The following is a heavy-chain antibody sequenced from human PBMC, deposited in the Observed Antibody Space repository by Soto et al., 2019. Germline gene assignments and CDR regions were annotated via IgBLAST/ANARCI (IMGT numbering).Heavy chain of an antibody. CDR3: ASTVVQFLEWPYYYQYYGMDV. Sequence: QVHLVQSGAEVKKPGASVKVSCKSSGYPLTNYALTWVRQASGQGLEWMAWMNPKRGDTAYAQKFQGRVTVTTNTSLNTAYMELSSLSSEDTAVYYCASTVVQFLEWPYYYQYYGMDVWGQGTTVTVSS. D-gene: IGHD3-3*01. J-gene: IGHJ6*02. V-gene: IGHV1-8*01. CDR1: GYPLTNYA. CDR2: MNPKRGDT.